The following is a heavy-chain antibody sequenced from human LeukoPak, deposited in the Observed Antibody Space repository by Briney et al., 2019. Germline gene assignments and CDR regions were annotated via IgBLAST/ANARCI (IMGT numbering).Heavy chain of an antibody. Sequence: GGSLRLSCAASGFTFTSYSMNWVRQAPGKGLEWVSSISSRSTYTYYADSVKGRFTISRDNAKISLYLQMNSLRVEDTAVYYCAKEKYYYDSSGYGGWGQGTLVTVSS. CDR1: GFTFTSYS. CDR2: ISSRSTYT. V-gene: IGHV3-21*01. CDR3: AKEKYYYDSSGYGG. J-gene: IGHJ4*02. D-gene: IGHD3-22*01.